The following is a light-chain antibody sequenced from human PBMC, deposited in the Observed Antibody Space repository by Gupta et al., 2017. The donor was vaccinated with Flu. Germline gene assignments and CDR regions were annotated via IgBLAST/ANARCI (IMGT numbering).Light chain of an antibody. J-gene: IGKJ2*03. CDR2: GAS. V-gene: IGKV1-39*01. CDR3: QQSYSSPQS. CDR1: QSISSY. Sequence: DIQITQSPSSLSASVGDRVTITCRASQSISSYLNWYQQKPGKVPKLLIYGASGLQSGVSSRFSGSGSGTDFTLTISSLQAEDFGTYYCQQSYSSPQSFGQGTELEIK.